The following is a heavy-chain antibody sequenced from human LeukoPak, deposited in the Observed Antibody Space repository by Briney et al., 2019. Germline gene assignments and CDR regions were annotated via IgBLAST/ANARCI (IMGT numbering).Heavy chain of an antibody. D-gene: IGHD5-18*01. J-gene: IGHJ4*02. CDR3: VRGGGGYIYGLK. V-gene: IGHV4-30-2*01. CDR1: GDSISSGGYY. Sequence: SQTLSLTCTVSGDSISSGGYYWSRIRQPPGKGLEWIGHIYHSGSSSYNPSLKTRVTMSVDMSKNQFSLDLTSVTAADTAVYYCVRGGGGYIYGLKWGQGTLVTVSS. CDR2: IYHSGSS.